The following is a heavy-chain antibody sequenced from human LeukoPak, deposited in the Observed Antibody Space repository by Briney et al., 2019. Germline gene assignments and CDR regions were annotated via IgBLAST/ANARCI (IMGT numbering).Heavy chain of an antibody. D-gene: IGHD3-10*01. CDR2: IKQDGSEK. V-gene: IGHV3-7*01. CDR3: ARDPFGFGRRDDAFDI. J-gene: IGHJ3*02. Sequence: PGGSLRLSCAASGFTFSSYWMSWVRQAPGKGLEWVANIKQDGSEKYYVDSVKGRFTISRDNAKNSLYLQMNSLRAEDTAVYYCARDPFGFGRRDDAFDIWGQGTMVTVSS. CDR1: GFTFSSYW.